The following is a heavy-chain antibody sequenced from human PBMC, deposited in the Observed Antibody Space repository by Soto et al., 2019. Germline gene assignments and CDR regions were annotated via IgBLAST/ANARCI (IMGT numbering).Heavy chain of an antibody. CDR1: GFTFSSYW. CDR2: INSDGSST. J-gene: IGHJ6*03. CDR3: ARGKRDEISDYYMDV. D-gene: IGHD3-16*02. V-gene: IGHV3-74*01. Sequence: GGSLRLSCAASGFTFSSYWMHWVRQAPGKGLVWVSRINSDGSSTSYADSVKGRFTISRDNAKNTLYLQMNSLRAEDTAVYYCARGKRDEISDYYMDVWGKGTTVTVSS.